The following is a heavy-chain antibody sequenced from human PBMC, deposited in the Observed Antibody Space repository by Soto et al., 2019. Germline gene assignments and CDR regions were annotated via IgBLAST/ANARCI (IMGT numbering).Heavy chain of an antibody. J-gene: IGHJ4*02. Sequence: GGSLRLSCAASGFTFAGYALSWVRQAPGKGLEWVSGISGSGGSTYYADSVKGRFTIFRDNIKDTLYLQMNSLRAEDTALYYCAKDGRGIVGAPDYWGQGTLVTVSS. CDR1: GFTFAGYA. CDR3: AKDGRGIVGAPDY. D-gene: IGHD1-26*01. V-gene: IGHV3-23*01. CDR2: ISGSGGST.